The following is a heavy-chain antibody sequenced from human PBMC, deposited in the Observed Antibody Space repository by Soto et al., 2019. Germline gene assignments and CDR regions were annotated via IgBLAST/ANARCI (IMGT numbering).Heavy chain of an antibody. J-gene: IGHJ6*02. CDR2: MYYSGSN. CDR1: GDSLNSGTYY. V-gene: IGHV4-61*01. Sequence: AETVSLTXTVSGDSLNSGTYYWSCLPPRTGKGLVWIERMYYSGSNGNHPYLKSRVSMSVDTSKNKFTHKLSSVIAADAAIYICAQDAKVDTDIGGYYYYAMGVWGQGTTVTVSS. D-gene: IGHD5-18*01. CDR3: AQDAKVDTDIGGYYYYAMGV.